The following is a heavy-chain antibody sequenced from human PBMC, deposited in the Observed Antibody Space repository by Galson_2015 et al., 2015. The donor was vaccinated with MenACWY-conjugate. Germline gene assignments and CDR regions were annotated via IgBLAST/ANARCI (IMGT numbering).Heavy chain of an antibody. Sequence: SLRLSCAASGFTFSNYNMNWVCQTPGKGLEWVSCISSSSSYIYYADSVKGRFTISRDNAKNSLYLQMNSLRAEDTAVYYCAKGTIAARPNWFDPWGQGTLVTVSS. CDR2: ISSSSSYI. V-gene: IGHV3-21*01. CDR3: AKGTIAARPNWFDP. D-gene: IGHD6-6*01. CDR1: GFTFSNYN. J-gene: IGHJ5*02.